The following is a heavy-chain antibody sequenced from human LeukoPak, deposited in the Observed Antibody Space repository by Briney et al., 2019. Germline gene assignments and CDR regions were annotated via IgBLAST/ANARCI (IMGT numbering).Heavy chain of an antibody. V-gene: IGHV1-18*01. J-gene: IGHJ5*02. CDR2: ISAYNGNT. Sequence: GASVKVSCKASGYTFTSYGISWVRQAPGQGLEWMGWISAYNGNTNYAQKLQGRVTMTTDTSTSTAYMGLRSLGSDDTAVYYCARVLEGFGSPYWFDPWGQGTLVTVSS. CDR3: ARVLEGFGSPYWFDP. CDR1: GYTFTSYG. D-gene: IGHD3-10*01.